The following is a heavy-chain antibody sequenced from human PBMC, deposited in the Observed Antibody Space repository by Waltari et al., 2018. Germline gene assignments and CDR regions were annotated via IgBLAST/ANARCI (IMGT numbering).Heavy chain of an antibody. D-gene: IGHD3-22*01. CDR2: IIPILGIA. J-gene: IGHJ4*02. CDR1: GGTFSSYA. CDR3: ARGLAGDSSDH. V-gene: IGHV1-69*04. Sequence: QVQLVQSGAEVKKPGSSVKVSCKASGGTFSSYAIRWGRQAPGQGLEWMGRIIPILGIANYAQKFQGRVTITADKSTSTAYMELSSLRSEDTAVYYCARGLAGDSSDHWGQGTLVTVSS.